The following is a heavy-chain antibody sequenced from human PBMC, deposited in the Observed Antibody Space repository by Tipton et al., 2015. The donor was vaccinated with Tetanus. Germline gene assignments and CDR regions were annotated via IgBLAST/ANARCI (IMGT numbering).Heavy chain of an antibody. D-gene: IGHD3-3*01. J-gene: IGHJ6*02. Sequence: TLSLTCIVSGGSMSGSGHYGAWVRQSPGKGLEWIGSISYTGRTYYSPSLKSRVSISVDGSNNQFSLDLNSVTAADTAVYYCARAHYDFWSSDSYYYGMDVWGQGTTVTVSS. CDR1: GGSMSGSGHY. V-gene: IGHV4-39*07. CDR3: ARAHYDFWSSDSYYYGMDV. CDR2: ISYTGRT.